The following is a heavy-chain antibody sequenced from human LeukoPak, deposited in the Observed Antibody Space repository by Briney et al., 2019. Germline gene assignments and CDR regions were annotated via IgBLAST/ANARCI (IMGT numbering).Heavy chain of an antibody. CDR3: ARGVATNY. CDR1: GGSFSGYY. V-gene: IGHV4-34*01. D-gene: IGHD1-1*01. CDR2: INHSGST. J-gene: IGHJ4*02. Sequence: SETLSLTCAVYGGSFSGYYWSWIRQPPGKGLEWIGEINHSGSTNYNPSLKSRVTISVDTSKNQFSLKLSSVTAEDTALYYCARGVATNYWGQGTLVTVSS.